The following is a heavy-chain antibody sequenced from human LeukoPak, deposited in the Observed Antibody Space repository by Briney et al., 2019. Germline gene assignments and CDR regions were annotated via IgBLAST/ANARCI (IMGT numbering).Heavy chain of an antibody. CDR3: STDPRLLMY. CDR1: GFTFSTFA. D-gene: IGHD2-8*01. J-gene: IGHJ4*01. Sequence: PGGSLRLSCAASGFTFSTFAMIWVRQPPGKGLEWVSSIFPSGGEIHYADSVRGRFTISRDNSKSILSLQMNSLRPEDTALYYCSTDPRLLMYWGHGTLVTVSS. CDR2: IFPSGGEI. V-gene: IGHV3-23*01.